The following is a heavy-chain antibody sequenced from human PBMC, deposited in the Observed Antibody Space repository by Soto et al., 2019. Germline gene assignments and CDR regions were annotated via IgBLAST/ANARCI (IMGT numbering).Heavy chain of an antibody. D-gene: IGHD1-26*01. CDR3: ARDGVEVGATTYYYYYGMDV. Sequence: PGGSLRLSCAASGFTFSSYAMHWVRQAPGKGLEWVAVISYDGSNKYYADSVKGRFTISRDNSKNTLYLQMNSLRAEDTAVYYCARDGVEVGATTYYYYYGMDVWGQGTTVTVSS. CDR1: GFTFSSYA. J-gene: IGHJ6*02. CDR2: ISYDGSNK. V-gene: IGHV3-30-3*01.